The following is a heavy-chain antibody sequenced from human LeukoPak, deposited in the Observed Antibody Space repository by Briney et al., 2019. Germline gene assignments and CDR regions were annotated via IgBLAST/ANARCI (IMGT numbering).Heavy chain of an antibody. CDR3: ARGLYSSGYYYDAFDI. CDR1: GFTVSNNY. CDR2: IYSGGST. V-gene: IGHV3-66*01. D-gene: IGHD3-22*01. J-gene: IGHJ3*02. Sequence: PGGSLRLSCAASGFTVSNNYMSWVRHAPGKGLEWVSLIYSGGSTHYTDSVKGRFNISRDNSKNTLYLQMNSLRAEDTAVYYCARGLYSSGYYYDAFDIWGQGTMVTVSS.